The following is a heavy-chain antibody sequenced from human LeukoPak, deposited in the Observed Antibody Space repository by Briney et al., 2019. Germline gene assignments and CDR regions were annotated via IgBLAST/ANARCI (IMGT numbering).Heavy chain of an antibody. CDR3: AGGSGYLITS. V-gene: IGHV3-7*02. Sequence: GGSLKLSCAASGFTFSGSAMHWVRQASGKGLEWLAIIKQDGSEKHYKGSVEGRFTISRDNAKNSLHLQMNSLRAEDTAVYYCAGGSGYLITSWGQGTLVTVSS. J-gene: IGHJ5*02. CDR2: IKQDGSEK. D-gene: IGHD3-9*01. CDR1: GFTFSGSA.